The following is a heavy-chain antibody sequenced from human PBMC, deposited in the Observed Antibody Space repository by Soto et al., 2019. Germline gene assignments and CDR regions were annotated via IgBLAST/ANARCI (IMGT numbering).Heavy chain of an antibody. CDR2: INPGGGST. CDR3: TTDTSYYYDSSGYYYVRALINYYYYGMDV. D-gene: IGHD3-22*01. J-gene: IGHJ6*01. CDR1: GYTFTSYY. Sequence: ASVKVSCKASGYTFTSYYMHWVRQAPGQGLEWMGIINPGGGSTTYAQKFRGRVTMTRDTSTSTVYMELSSLRSEDTAVYYCTTDTSYYYDSSGYYYVRALINYYYYGMDVWGQGTTVTVSS. V-gene: IGHV1-46*01.